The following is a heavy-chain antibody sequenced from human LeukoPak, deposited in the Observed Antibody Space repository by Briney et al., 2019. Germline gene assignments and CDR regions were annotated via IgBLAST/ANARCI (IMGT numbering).Heavy chain of an antibody. CDR3: ARKRGTFDY. Sequence: GESLKISCQGSGYSFASYWIGWVRQMPGKGLEWMGIIYPGDSDTTCNPSFQGQVTISADKSTSTAYLQWSSLKASDTAMYYCARKRGTFDYWGQGTLVTVSS. V-gene: IGHV5-51*01. J-gene: IGHJ4*02. CDR1: GYSFASYW. CDR2: IYPGDSDT.